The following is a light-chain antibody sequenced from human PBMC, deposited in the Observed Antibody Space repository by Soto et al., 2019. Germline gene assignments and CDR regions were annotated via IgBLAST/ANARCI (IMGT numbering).Light chain of an antibody. V-gene: IGLV2-8*01. CDR3: SSYVTGNVVV. CDR2: EVY. J-gene: IGLJ2*01. CDR1: RDDVGCYNY. Sequence: QSALTQPPSASGSPGQSVTISCTGTRDDVGCYNYVSWFQHHPGKAPKLMIYEVYKRPSGVPARFSGSKSGNTASLTVSGLQAGDEAIYYCSSYVTGNVVVFGGGTKLTVL.